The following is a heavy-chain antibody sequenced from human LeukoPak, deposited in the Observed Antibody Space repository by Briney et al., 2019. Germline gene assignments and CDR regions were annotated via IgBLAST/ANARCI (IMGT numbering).Heavy chain of an antibody. CDR1: GGSISSYY. J-gene: IGHJ4*02. CDR2: IYYSGST. V-gene: IGHV4-59*01. Sequence: SETPSLTCTVSGGSISSYYWSWIRQPPGKGLEWIGYIYYSGSTNYNPSLKSRVTISVDTSKNQFSLKLSSVTAADTAVYYCARSLQLWPYYFDYWGQGTLVTVSS. CDR3: ARSLQLWPYYFDY. D-gene: IGHD5-18*01.